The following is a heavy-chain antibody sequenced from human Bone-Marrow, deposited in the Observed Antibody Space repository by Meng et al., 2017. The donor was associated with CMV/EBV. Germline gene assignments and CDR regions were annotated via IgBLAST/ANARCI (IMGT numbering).Heavy chain of an antibody. CDR2: IYYSGST. V-gene: IGHV4-39*01. D-gene: IGHD3-9*01. CDR3: AGERNYDILTGYYPPVD. CDR1: GGSISSSSYY. Sequence: SETLSLTCTVSGGSISSSSYYWGWIRQPPGKGLEWIGSIYYSGSTYYNPSLKSRVTISVDTSKNQFSLKLSSVTAADKAVYYCAGERNYDILTGYYPPVDWGQGTLVTVSS. J-gene: IGHJ4*02.